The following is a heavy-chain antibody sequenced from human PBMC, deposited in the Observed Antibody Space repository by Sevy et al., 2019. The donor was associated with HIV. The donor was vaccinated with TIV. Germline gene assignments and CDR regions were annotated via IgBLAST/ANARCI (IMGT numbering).Heavy chain of an antibody. CDR2: IYYSGST. Sequence: SETLSLTCTVSGGSISSSSYYWGWIRQPPGKGLEWIGSIYYSGSTYYNPSLKSRVTISVDTSKNQFSLKLSSVTAADTAVYYCARVPAPLSTVTTVFSFDYWGQGTLVTVSS. CDR1: GGSISSSSYY. CDR3: ARVPAPLSTVTTVFSFDY. V-gene: IGHV4-39*01. J-gene: IGHJ4*02. D-gene: IGHD4-17*01.